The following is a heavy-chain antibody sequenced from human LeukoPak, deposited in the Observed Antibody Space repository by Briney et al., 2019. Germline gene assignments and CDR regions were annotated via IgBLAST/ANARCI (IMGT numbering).Heavy chain of an antibody. Sequence: GGSLRLSCAASGFTFSSYAMHWVRQAPGKGLEWVAVISYDGSNKYYADSVKGRFTISRDNSKNTLYLQMNSLRAEDTAVYYCAREGWFGELLYYYMDVWGKGTTVTVSS. J-gene: IGHJ6*03. CDR1: GFTFSSYA. V-gene: IGHV3-30*04. D-gene: IGHD3-10*01. CDR2: ISYDGSNK. CDR3: AREGWFGELLYYYMDV.